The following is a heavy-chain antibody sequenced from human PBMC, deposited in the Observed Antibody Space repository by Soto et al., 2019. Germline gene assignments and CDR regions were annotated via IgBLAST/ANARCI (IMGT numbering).Heavy chain of an antibody. CDR3: AKDRAQNLVFDF. CDR2: ISGSGGST. V-gene: IGHV3-23*01. D-gene: IGHD1-7*01. Sequence: EVQLLESGGGLVQPGGSLRLSCAASGFTFSKSAMSWVRQAPGKGLEWVSAISGSGGSTYYADSVKGRFSISRDNSKNTLYLQMNSLRAEDTAVYYCAKDRAQNLVFDFWGQGTLVTVSS. CDR1: GFTFSKSA. J-gene: IGHJ4*02.